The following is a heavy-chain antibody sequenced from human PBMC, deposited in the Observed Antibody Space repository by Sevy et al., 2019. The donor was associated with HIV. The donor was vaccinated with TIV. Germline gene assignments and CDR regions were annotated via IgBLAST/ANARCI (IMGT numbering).Heavy chain of an antibody. V-gene: IGHV3-73*01. CDR3: TRLGAQRYGDYVD. D-gene: IGHD4-17*01. J-gene: IGHJ4*02. CDR2: IRSKANSYAT. Sequence: GESLKISCAASGFTFSGSAMHWVRQASGKGLEWVGRIRSKANSYATAYAASVKGRFTISRDDSKNTAYLQMNSLKTEDTAVYYCTRLGAQRYGDYVDWGQGTLVTVSS. CDR1: GFTFSGSA.